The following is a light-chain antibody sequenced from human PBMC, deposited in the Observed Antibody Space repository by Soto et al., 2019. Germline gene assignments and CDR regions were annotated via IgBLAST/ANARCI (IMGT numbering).Light chain of an antibody. CDR3: QQYNSYSPWT. Sequence: DIQMTQSPSTLSASGGDRVTITCRASQSISSWLAWYQQKPGKAPKLLIYKASSLESGVPSRFSGSGSGTEFTLTISSLQPDDFATYYCQQYNSYSPWTLGQGTKVDIK. CDR1: QSISSW. CDR2: KAS. V-gene: IGKV1-5*03. J-gene: IGKJ1*01.